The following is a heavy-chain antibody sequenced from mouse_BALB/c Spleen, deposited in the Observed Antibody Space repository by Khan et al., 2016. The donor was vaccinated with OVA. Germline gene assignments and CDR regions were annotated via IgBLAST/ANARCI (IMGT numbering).Heavy chain of an antibody. CDR1: GYSITSDYA. V-gene: IGHV3-2*02. CDR2: ISYSGST. Sequence: EVQLQESGPGLVKPSQSLSLTCTVTGYSITSDYAWNWIRQFPGNKLEWMGYISYSGSTSYNPSLKSRISITRDTSKNQFFLQLNSVTTEDTATXCCASGDYDGAWFAYWGQGTLVTVSA. J-gene: IGHJ3*01. CDR3: ASGDYDGAWFAY. D-gene: IGHD2-4*01.